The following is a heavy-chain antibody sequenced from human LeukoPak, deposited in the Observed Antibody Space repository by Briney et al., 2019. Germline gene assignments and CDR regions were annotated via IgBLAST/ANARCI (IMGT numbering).Heavy chain of an antibody. D-gene: IGHD3-9*01. Sequence: ASVKVSCKASGYTFTGYYMHWVRQAPGQGLEWMGWINPNSGGTNYAQKFQGRVTMTRDTSISTAYMELSRLRSDGTAVYYCARAQSANFDWLSPPFDYWGQGTLVTVSS. J-gene: IGHJ4*02. V-gene: IGHV1-2*02. CDR1: GYTFTGYY. CDR2: INPNSGGT. CDR3: ARAQSANFDWLSPPFDY.